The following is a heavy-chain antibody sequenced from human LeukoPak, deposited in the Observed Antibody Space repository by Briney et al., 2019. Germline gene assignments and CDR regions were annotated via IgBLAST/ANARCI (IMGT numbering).Heavy chain of an antibody. CDR2: IYYSGST. V-gene: IGHV4-59*01. J-gene: IGHJ5*02. D-gene: IGHD6-13*01. Sequence: SETLSLTCTVSGGSISSYYWSWIRQPPGKGLEWIGYIYYSGSTNYNPSLKSRVTISVDTSKNQFSLKLSSVTAADTAVYYCARERIAAAQNWFDPWGQGTLVTVSS. CDR3: ARERIAAAQNWFDP. CDR1: GGSISSYY.